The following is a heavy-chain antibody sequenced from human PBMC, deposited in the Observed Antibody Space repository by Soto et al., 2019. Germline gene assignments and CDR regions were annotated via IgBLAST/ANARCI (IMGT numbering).Heavy chain of an antibody. J-gene: IGHJ4*02. CDR1: GYTFTNYY. V-gene: IGHV1-46*01. CDR2: INPSGGGA. CDR3: ASVWHSSGWEPGDFDY. D-gene: IGHD6-19*01. Sequence: ASVKVSCKASGYTFTNYYIHWVRQAPGQGPEWMGMINPSGGGANYAQKFQDRVSMTRDRSMNTVYMDLASLRPEDTAIYYCASVWHSSGWEPGDFDYWGQGTLVTVSS.